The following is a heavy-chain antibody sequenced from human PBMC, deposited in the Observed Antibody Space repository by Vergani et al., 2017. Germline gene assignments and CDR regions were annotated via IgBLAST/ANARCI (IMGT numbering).Heavy chain of an antibody. D-gene: IGHD3-10*01. CDR3: ARATRPHYYGSGSSFDY. Sequence: QVQLVQSGAEVKKPGSSVKVSCKASGGTFSSYAISWVRQAPGQGLEWMGGIIPIFGTANYAQKFQGRVTITADESTSTAYMELSSLRAEDTAVYYCARATRPHYYGSGSSFDYWGQGTLVTVSS. CDR1: GGTFSSYA. V-gene: IGHV1-69*01. CDR2: IIPIFGTA. J-gene: IGHJ4*02.